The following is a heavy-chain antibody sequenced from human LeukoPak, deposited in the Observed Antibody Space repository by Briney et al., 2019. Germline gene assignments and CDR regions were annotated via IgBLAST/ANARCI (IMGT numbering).Heavy chain of an antibody. CDR2: IRYDGSNK. J-gene: IGHJ4*02. V-gene: IGHV3-30*02. CDR1: GFTFSSYG. Sequence: GGSLRLSCAASGFTFSSYGMHWVRQAPGKGLEWVAFIRYDGSNKYYADSVKGRFTIPRDNSKNTLYLQMNSLRAEDTAVYYCAKDNSGDGYNAYFDYWGQGTLVTVSS. D-gene: IGHD5-24*01. CDR3: AKDNSGDGYNAYFDY.